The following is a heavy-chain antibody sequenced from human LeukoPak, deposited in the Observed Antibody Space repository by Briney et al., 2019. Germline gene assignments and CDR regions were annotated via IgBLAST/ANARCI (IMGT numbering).Heavy chain of an antibody. Sequence: SETLSLTCTVSGGSISSSSYYWGWIRQPPGKGLEWIGSIYYSGSTYYNPSLKSRVTISVDTSKNQFSLKLSSVTAADTAVYYCASQRNYYDSSGCYYPSFDYWGQGTLVTVSS. J-gene: IGHJ4*02. CDR1: GGSISSSSYY. CDR3: ASQRNYYDSSGCYYPSFDY. V-gene: IGHV4-39*01. D-gene: IGHD3-22*01. CDR2: IYYSGST.